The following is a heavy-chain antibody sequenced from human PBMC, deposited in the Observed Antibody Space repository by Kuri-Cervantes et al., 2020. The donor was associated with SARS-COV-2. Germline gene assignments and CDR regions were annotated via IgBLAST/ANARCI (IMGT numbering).Heavy chain of an antibody. CDR3: ATHFITGTTSGFDY. V-gene: IGHV1-2*02. Sequence: ASVKVSCKASGYTFTGYYMHWVRQAPGQGLEWMGWINPNSGGTNYAQKFQGRVTMTRDTSISTAYMELRSLRSDDTAVYYCATHFITGTTSGFDYWGQGTLVTVSS. D-gene: IGHD1-14*01. J-gene: IGHJ4*02. CDR2: INPNSGGT. CDR1: GYTFTGYY.